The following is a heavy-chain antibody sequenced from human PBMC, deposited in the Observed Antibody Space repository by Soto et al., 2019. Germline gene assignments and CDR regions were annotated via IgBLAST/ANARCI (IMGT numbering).Heavy chain of an antibody. Sequence: QVQLQESGPGLVKPSQTLSLTCTVSGGSISSSDYYWSWIRQPPGKGLEWIGYIYYSGSTYSNPSLKSRVTISVDTSKNQFSLKLSSVTAADTAVYYCARGNYDYVWGSYRYDYWGQGTLVTVSS. CDR2: IYYSGST. CDR1: GGSISSSDYY. J-gene: IGHJ4*02. V-gene: IGHV4-30-4*01. CDR3: ARGNYDYVWGSYRYDY. D-gene: IGHD3-16*02.